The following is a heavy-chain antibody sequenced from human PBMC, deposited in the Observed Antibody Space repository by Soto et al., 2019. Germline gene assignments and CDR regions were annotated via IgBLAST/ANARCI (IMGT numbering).Heavy chain of an antibody. J-gene: IGHJ6*02. Sequence: ASVKVSCKASGYTFTSYGISWVRQAPGQGLEWMGWISAYNGNTNYAQKLQGRVTMTTDTSTSTAYMELRSLRSDDTAVYYCARVTHYDFWSGYSHTPFSYYYYYGMDVWGQGTTVTVS. V-gene: IGHV1-18*01. D-gene: IGHD3-3*01. CDR2: ISAYNGNT. CDR1: GYTFTSYG. CDR3: ARVTHYDFWSGYSHTPFSYYYYYGMDV.